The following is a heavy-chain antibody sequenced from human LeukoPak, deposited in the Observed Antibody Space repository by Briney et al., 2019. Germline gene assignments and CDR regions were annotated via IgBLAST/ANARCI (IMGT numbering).Heavy chain of an antibody. V-gene: IGHV3-23*01. CDR1: GFTFSSYW. D-gene: IGHD3-22*01. J-gene: IGHJ4*02. Sequence: SGGSLRLSCAASGFTFSSYWMSWVRQAAGKGLEWVSSTSSSGETTYYADSVKGRFTISRDNSRNTLYLQMNSLRAEDTAVYYCAKDRPNYYGTNGHYYRRDGDCWGQGTLVTVSS. CDR2: TSSSGETT. CDR3: AKDRPNYYGTNGHYYRRDGDC.